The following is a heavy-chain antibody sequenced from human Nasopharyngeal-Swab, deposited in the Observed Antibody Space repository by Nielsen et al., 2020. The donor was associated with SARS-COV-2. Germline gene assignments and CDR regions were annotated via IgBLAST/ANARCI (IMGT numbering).Heavy chain of an antibody. CDR2: INTNPGNP. D-gene: IGHD2-15*01. V-gene: IGHV7-4-1*02. CDR3: ARVNVAYYYYGMDV. Sequence: WVGQAPGKGLEWMGWINTNPGNPTYAQGFTGRFVFSLDTSVNTAYLQISSLKAEDTAVYYCARVNVAYYYYGMDVWGQGTTVTVSS. J-gene: IGHJ6*02.